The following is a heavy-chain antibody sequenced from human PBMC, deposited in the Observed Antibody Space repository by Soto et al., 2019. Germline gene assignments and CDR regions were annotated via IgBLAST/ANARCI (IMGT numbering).Heavy chain of an antibody. D-gene: IGHD3-3*01. V-gene: IGHV3-15*07. CDR1: GFTFSNAW. J-gene: IGHJ4*02. CDR3: TTSSSYDFWSGYYRRHY. CDR2: IKSKTDGGTT. Sequence: EVQLVESGGGLVKPGGSLRLSCAASGFTFSNAWMKWVRQAPGKGLEWVGRIKSKTDGGTTDYAAPVKGRFTISRDDSKNTLYLQMNSLKTEDTAVYYCTTSSSYDFWSGYYRRHYWGQGTLVTVSS.